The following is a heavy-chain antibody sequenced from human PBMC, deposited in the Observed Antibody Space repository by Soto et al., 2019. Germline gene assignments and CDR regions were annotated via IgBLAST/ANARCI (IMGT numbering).Heavy chain of an antibody. CDR2: IIPIFGTA. D-gene: IGHD6-6*01. J-gene: IGHJ6*02. Sequence: GASVKVSCKASGGTFSSYAISWVRQAPGQGLEWMGGIIPIFGTANYAQKFQGRVTITADESTSTAYMELSSLRSEDTAVYYCANSYSIAAHYYIFYDMDVWRQVTTAT. CDR1: GGTFSSYA. CDR3: ANSYSIAAHYYIFYDMDV. V-gene: IGHV1-69*13.